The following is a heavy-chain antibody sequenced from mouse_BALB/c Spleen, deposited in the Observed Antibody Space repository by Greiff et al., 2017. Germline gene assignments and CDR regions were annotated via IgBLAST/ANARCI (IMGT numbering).Heavy chain of an antibody. J-gene: IGHJ2*01. CDR2: ISYDGSN. CDR1: GYSITSGYY. D-gene: IGHD4-1*01. Sequence: EVQLQESGPGLVKPSQSLSLTCSVTGYSITSGYYWNWIRQFPGNKLEWMGYISYDGSNNYNPSLKNRISITRDTSKNQFFLKLNSVTTEDTATYYCAREGEGGTLFDYWGQGTTLTVSS. CDR3: AREGEGGTLFDY. V-gene: IGHV3-6*02.